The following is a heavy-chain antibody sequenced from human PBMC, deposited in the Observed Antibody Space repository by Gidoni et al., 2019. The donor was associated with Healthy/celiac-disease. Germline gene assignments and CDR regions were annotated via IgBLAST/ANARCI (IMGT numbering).Heavy chain of an antibody. D-gene: IGHD6-13*01. CDR1: GFTFSSYG. CDR3: AKIVGEYSSSWMDYYYGMDV. J-gene: IGHJ6*02. V-gene: IGHV3-30*18. CDR2: ISYDGSNK. Sequence: QVQLVESGGGVVQPGRSLRLSCAASGFTFSSYGMHWVRQAPGKGLEWVAVISYDGSNKYYADSVKGRFTISRDNSKNTLYLQMNSLRAEDTAVYYCAKIVGEYSSSWMDYYYGMDVWGQGTTVTVSS.